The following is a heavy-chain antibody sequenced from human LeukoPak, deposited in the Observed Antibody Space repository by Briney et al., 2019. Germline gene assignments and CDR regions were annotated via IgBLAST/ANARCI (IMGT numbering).Heavy chain of an antibody. CDR2: LYYTGST. D-gene: IGHD4-17*01. V-gene: IGHV4-59*01. Sequence: SETPSLTCTVSGGSFSGYYWSWVRQPPGKGLEWIGYLYYTGSTNYNPSFTSRVTISVDTSTNQFSLKLSSVTAADTAVYYCARLSGPRGYGVDYWGQGTLVTVSS. CDR3: ARLSGPRGYGVDY. J-gene: IGHJ4*02. CDR1: GGSFSGYY.